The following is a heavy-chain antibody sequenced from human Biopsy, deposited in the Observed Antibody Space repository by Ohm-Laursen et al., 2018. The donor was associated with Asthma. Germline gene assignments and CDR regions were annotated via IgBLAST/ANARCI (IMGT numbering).Heavy chain of an antibody. J-gene: IGHJ3*02. Sequence: ASVKVSCKASGGTFSRYAISWVRQAPGQGLEWMGGIIPIFGTSNYAQKFQGRVTFTADESTSSAYMELGSLRSEDTAVYYCARTYYDFLTGQVIDAFAIWGQGTMVTVSS. V-gene: IGHV1-69*13. CDR2: IIPIFGTS. CDR3: ARTYYDFLTGQVIDAFAI. D-gene: IGHD3-9*01. CDR1: GGTFSRYA.